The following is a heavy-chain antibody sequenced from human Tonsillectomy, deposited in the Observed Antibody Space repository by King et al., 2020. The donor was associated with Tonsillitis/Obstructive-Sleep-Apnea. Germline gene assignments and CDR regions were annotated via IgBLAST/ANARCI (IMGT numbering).Heavy chain of an antibody. D-gene: IGHD2-2*01. CDR2: FRSKPNSYAT. J-gene: IGHJ5*02. Sequence: VQLVESGGGLVQPGGSLKLSCAASGFTFSGPTMHWVRQASGKGLGWGGRFRSKPNSYATAYAASVKGRFTISRDDSKNPAYLQKNSLKTEETAVYYCTGHRPHPGCSSTSCYNWFDPWGQGTLVTVSS. V-gene: IGHV3-73*01. CDR3: TGHRPHPGCSSTSCYNWFDP. CDR1: GFTFSGPT.